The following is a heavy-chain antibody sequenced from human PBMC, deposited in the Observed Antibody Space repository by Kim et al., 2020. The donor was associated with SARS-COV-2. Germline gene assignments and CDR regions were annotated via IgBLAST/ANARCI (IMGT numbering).Heavy chain of an antibody. V-gene: IGHV3-30*18. CDR3: AKGERREGLLRLEYLQH. CDR1: GFTFSSYG. CDR2: ISYDGSNK. J-gene: IGHJ1*01. Sequence: GGSLRLSCAASGFTFSSYGMHWVRQAPGKGLEWVAVISYDGSNKYYADSVKGRFTISRDNSKNTLYLQMNSLRAEDTAVYYCAKGERREGLLRLEYLQH. D-gene: IGHD3-3*01.